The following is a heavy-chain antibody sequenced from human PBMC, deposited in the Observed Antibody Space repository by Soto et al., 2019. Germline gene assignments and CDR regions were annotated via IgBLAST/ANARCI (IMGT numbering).Heavy chain of an antibody. D-gene: IGHD6-6*01. V-gene: IGHV3-23*01. CDR3: AKDIEYSSSSPVDY. J-gene: IGHJ4*02. CDR2: ISGSGGST. CDR1: GFTFSSYA. Sequence: GGSLILSCAASGFTFSSYAMSWVRQAPGKGLEWASAISGSGGSTYYADSVKGRFTISRDNSKNTLYLQMNSLRAEDTAVYYCAKDIEYSSSSPVDYWGQGTLVTVSS.